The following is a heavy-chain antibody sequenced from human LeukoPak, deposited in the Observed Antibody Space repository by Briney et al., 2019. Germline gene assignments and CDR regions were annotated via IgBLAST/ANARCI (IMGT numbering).Heavy chain of an antibody. V-gene: IGHV3-23*01. CDR1: EFIFSSYG. Sequence: GGSLTLSCAASEFIFSSYGMSWVRQAPGKGLEWVSAISASGGGTYYADPVKGRFTISRDNSRNTLYLQMNSLRAEDTAIYYCAKEVTPGALLYGPFDYWGQGTLVTVSS. CDR2: ISASGGGT. J-gene: IGHJ4*02. D-gene: IGHD4-23*01. CDR3: AKEVTPGALLYGPFDY.